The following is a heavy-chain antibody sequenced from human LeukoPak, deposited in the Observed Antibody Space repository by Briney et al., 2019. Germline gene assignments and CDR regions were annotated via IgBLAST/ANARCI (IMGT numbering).Heavy chain of an antibody. D-gene: IGHD6-19*01. CDR1: GFTVSSNH. V-gene: IGHV3-53*01. J-gene: IGHJ4*02. Sequence: GGSLRLSCAVSGFTVSSNHMSWVRQAPGKGLEWVSVFYSGGDTHYADSVKGRFTISRDNSKNTLYLQMNSLRAEDTAVYYCARDTPIGEQWLVFDYWGQGTLVTVSS. CDR3: ARDTPIGEQWLVFDY. CDR2: FYSGGDT.